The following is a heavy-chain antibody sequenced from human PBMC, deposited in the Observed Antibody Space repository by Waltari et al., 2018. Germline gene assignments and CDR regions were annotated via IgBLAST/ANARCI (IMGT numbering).Heavy chain of an antibody. V-gene: IGHV3-30-3*01. J-gene: IGHJ6*03. CDR1: GFTFSSYA. CDR3: ARPEIYYYYMDV. CDR2: ISYDGSNK. Sequence: QVQLVESGGGVVQPGRSLRLSCAASGFTFSSYAMHWVRQAPGKGLGWVAVISYDGSNKYYADSVKGRFTISRDNSKNTLYLQMNSLRAEDTAVYYCARPEIYYYYMDVWGKGTTVTVSS.